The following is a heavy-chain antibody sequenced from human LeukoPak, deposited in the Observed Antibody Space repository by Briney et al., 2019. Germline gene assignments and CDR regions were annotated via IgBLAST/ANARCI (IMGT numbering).Heavy chain of an antibody. CDR3: ARDSSSSPHYFDP. CDR1: GGSISSYY. CDR2: IYYSGST. J-gene: IGHJ5*02. V-gene: IGHV4-59*01. Sequence: ASETLSLTCTVSGGSISSYYWSWIRQPPGKGLEWIGDIYYSGSTNYNPSLKSRVTILVDTSKNQSSLKLTSVTAADTAVYYCARDSSSSPHYFDPWGQGALVTVSS. D-gene: IGHD6-6*01.